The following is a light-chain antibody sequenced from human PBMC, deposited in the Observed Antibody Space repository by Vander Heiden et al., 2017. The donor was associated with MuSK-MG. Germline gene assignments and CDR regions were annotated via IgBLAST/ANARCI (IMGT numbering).Light chain of an antibody. Sequence: QSVLTQPPSASGTPGQRVTISCSGSRSNIGSNTVNWYQHLPETAPKLLIYSNNQRPSGVPDRFSGSKSGTSASLAISGLQSEDEADYYCLAWDDSLNVLVFGGGTKLTVL. V-gene: IGLV1-44*01. CDR3: LAWDDSLNVLV. J-gene: IGLJ2*01. CDR1: RSNIGSNT. CDR2: SNN.